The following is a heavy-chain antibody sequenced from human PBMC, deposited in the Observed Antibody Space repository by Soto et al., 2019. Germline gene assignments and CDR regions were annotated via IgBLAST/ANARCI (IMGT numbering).Heavy chain of an antibody. D-gene: IGHD6-13*01. CDR1: GGTFSSYA. V-gene: IGHV1-69*13. CDR3: ARDSSSWYQNWFDP. Sequence: SVKVSCKASGGTFSSYAISWVRQAPVQGLEWMGGIIPIFGTANYAQKFKGRVTITADESKSTAYMELSSLRSQDTAVYYCARDSSSWYQNWFDPSGQGTLVTVSS. CDR2: IIPIFGTA. J-gene: IGHJ5*02.